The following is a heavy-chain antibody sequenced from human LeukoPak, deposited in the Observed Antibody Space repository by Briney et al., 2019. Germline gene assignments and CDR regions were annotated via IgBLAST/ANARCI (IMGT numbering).Heavy chain of an antibody. J-gene: IGHJ4*02. CDR3: AKDRDSSGYWSW. CDR2: ISYDGSNK. D-gene: IGHD3-22*01. CDR1: GFTFSSYG. V-gene: IGHV3-30*18. Sequence: GGSLRLSCAASGFTFSSYGMHWVRQAPGKGLEWVAVISYDGSNKYYADSVKGRFTISRDNSKNTLYLQMNSLRAEDTAVYYCAKDRDSSGYWSWWGQGTLVTVPS.